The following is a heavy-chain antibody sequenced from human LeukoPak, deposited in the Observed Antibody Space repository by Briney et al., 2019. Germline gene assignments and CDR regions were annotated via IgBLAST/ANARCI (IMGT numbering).Heavy chain of an antibody. CDR1: GYTFTGYY. CDR3: ARDFEYNSATYYFDY. V-gene: IGHV1-2*02. J-gene: IGHJ4*02. CDR2: INPNTGGT. D-gene: IGHD6-6*01. Sequence: EASVKVSCKASGYTFTGYYIHWVRQAPGQGLEWVGWINPNTGGTNYAQRFQGRVTMTGDTSISTAYMELSRLRSDDTAVYYCARDFEYNSATYYFDYWGQGTLVTVSS.